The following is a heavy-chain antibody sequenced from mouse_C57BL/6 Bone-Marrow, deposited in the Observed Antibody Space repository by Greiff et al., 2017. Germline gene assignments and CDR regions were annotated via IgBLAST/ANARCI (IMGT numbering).Heavy chain of an antibody. CDR3: ARDGSSSWDY. CDR1: GYSITSGYY. J-gene: IGHJ2*01. CDR2: ISYDGSN. V-gene: IGHV3-6*01. D-gene: IGHD1-1*01. Sequence: EVQRVESGPGLVKPSQSLSLTCSVTGYSITSGYYWNWIRQFPGNKLEWMGYISYDGSNNYNPSLKNRISITRDTSKNQFFLKLNSVTTEDTATYYCARDGSSSWDYWGQGTTLTVSS.